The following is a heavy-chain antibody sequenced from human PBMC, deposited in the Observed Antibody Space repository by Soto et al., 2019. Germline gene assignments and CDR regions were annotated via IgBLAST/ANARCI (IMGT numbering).Heavy chain of an antibody. CDR2: IVVGSGYT. D-gene: IGHD2-8*02. CDR3: AEGGKPDTDGAFHI. CDR1: GFTFTRSA. J-gene: IGHJ3*02. Sequence: QMQLVQSGPEVKKPGTSVKVSCKASGFTFTRSAMQWVRHARGQRLEWIGWIVVGSGYTNYAQKFQDRVNITREMSPSTGYSEKSSMRSEDTAVYYWAEGGKPDTDGAFHIWGQGTLVTDSS. V-gene: IGHV1-58*02.